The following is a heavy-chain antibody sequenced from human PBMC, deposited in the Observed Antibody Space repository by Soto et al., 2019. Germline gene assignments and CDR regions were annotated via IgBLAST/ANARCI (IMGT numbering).Heavy chain of an antibody. D-gene: IGHD3-10*01. CDR3: ARGPLYGSGSRYFDY. J-gene: IGHJ4*02. CDR1: GGTFSSYA. V-gene: IGHV1-69*01. CDR2: IIPIFGTA. Sequence: QVQLVQSGAEVKKPGSSVKVSCKASGGTFSSYAISWVRQAPGQGLEWMGGIIPIFGTANYAQKFQGRVTITADESTSTGYMEMSSLRSEDKAVYYCARGPLYGSGSRYFDYWGQGTLVTVSS.